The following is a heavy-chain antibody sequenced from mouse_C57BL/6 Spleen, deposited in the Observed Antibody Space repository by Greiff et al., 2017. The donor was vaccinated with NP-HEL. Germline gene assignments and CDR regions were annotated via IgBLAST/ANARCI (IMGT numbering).Heavy chain of an antibody. Sequence: EVKLQESGPGLVKPSQSLSLTCSVTGYSITSGYYWNWIRQFPGNKLEWMGYISYDGSNNYNPSLKNRISITRDTSKNQFFLKLNSVTTEDTATYYGARERDYYGRSGYFDYWGKGTTLTVSS. J-gene: IGHJ2*01. CDR2: ISYDGSN. V-gene: IGHV3-6*01. D-gene: IGHD1-1*01. CDR1: GYSITSGYY. CDR3: ARERDYYGRSGYFDY.